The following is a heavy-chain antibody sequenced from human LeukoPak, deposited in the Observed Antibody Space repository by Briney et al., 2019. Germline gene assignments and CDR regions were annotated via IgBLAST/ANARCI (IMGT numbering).Heavy chain of an antibody. CDR1: GFTFSAYS. CDR3: ATVGAVSYYFDY. J-gene: IGHJ4*02. V-gene: IGHV3-21*01. Sequence: PGGSLRLSCAASGFTFSAYSMSWVRQALGKGLEWVSSISSGSSYIYYADSVKGRFTISRDNAKNSLYLQMNSLRAEDTALYYCATVGAVSYYFDYWGQGTLVTVSS. D-gene: IGHD3-16*01. CDR2: ISSGSSYI.